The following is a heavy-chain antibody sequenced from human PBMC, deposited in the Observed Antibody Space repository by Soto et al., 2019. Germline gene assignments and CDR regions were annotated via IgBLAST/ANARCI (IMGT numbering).Heavy chain of an antibody. D-gene: IGHD6-19*01. CDR1: GFSFSTNT. CDR3: AREHSSGWYLVV. J-gene: IGHJ6*01. CDR2: TGNNK. V-gene: IGHV3-30-3*01. Sequence: QVLLVESGGGVVQPGRSLRLSCAASGFSFSTNTMYWVRQAPGKGLEWVAVTGNNKYYADSVKGRFTISGDNSENTLSQQMNSLRAEDTAVYYCAREHSSGWYLVVWGQGTTVAVSS.